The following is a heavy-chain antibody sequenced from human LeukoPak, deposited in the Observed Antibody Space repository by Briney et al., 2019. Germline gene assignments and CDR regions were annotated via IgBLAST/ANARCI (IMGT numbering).Heavy chain of an antibody. CDR3: ARIRQGYSGSWIDY. J-gene: IGHJ4*02. CDR1: GGSISSSSYY. V-gene: IGHV4-39*01. D-gene: IGHD6-13*01. CDR2: IYYSGST. Sequence: SETLSLTCTVSGGSISSSSYYWGWIRQPPGKGLEWIGSIYYSGSTYYNPSLKSRATISVDTSKNQFSLKLSSVTAADTAVYYCARIRQGYSGSWIDYWGQGTLVTVSS.